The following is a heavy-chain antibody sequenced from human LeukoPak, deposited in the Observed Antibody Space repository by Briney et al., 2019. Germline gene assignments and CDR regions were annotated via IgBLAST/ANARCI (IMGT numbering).Heavy chain of an antibody. CDR2: MNPNSGNT. V-gene: IGHV1-8*01. Sequence: ASVKVSCKASGYTYTSYDINWVRQATGQGLELMGWMNPNSGNTGYAQKFQGRVTMTRNTSISTDYMELSSLRSEDTAVYYCARERIAARLQKRDWFDPWGQGTLVTVSS. CDR3: ARERIAARLQKRDWFDP. CDR1: GYTYTSYD. J-gene: IGHJ5*02. D-gene: IGHD6-6*01.